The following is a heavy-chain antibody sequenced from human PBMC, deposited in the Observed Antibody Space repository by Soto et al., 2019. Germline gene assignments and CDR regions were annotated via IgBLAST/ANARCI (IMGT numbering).Heavy chain of an antibody. Sequence: GELLKISCKGSGYSFTSYWISWVRQMPGKGLEWMGRIDPSDSYTNYSPSFQGHVTISADKSISTAYLQWSSLKASDTAMYYCARRGAVEMATIIHGMDVWGQGTTVTV. CDR3: ARRGAVEMATIIHGMDV. J-gene: IGHJ6*02. CDR2: IDPSDSYT. D-gene: IGHD5-12*01. V-gene: IGHV5-10-1*01. CDR1: GYSFTSYW.